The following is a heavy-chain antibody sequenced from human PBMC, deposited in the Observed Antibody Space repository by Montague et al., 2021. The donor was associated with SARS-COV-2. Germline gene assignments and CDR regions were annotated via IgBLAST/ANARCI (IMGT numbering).Heavy chain of an antibody. CDR2: IYTTGGS. CDR1: AGSIRDYY. Sequence: SETLSLTCAVSAGSIRDYYWSWIRQPAGKGLEWIGRIYTTGGSDYSPSLQSRVTMSVDTSKNQVSLRLMSVTAADTALYYCARERSYLYWYFDLWGRGTLVTVSS. J-gene: IGHJ2*01. V-gene: IGHV4-4*07. CDR3: ARERSYLYWYFDL.